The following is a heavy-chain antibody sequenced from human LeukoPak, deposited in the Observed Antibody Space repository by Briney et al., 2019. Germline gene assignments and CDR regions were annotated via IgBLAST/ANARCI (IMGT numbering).Heavy chain of an antibody. J-gene: IGHJ5*02. CDR3: ATVVRSWYFSWFDP. CDR1: GYTLTELS. Sequence: ASVKVSCKVSGYTLTELSMHWVRQAPGKGLEWIGGFDPEDGETIYAQKFQGRVTMTEDTSTDTAYMELSSLRSEDTAVYYCATVVRSWYFSWFDPWGQGTLVTVSS. D-gene: IGHD6-13*01. V-gene: IGHV1-24*01. CDR2: FDPEDGET.